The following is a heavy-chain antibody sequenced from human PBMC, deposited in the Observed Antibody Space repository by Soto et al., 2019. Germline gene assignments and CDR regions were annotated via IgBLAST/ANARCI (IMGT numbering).Heavy chain of an antibody. V-gene: IGHV4-31*03. CDR2: IYYSGST. CDR1: GGSISSGGYY. CDR3: ATLSITGTTVFDY. J-gene: IGHJ4*02. D-gene: IGHD1-7*01. Sequence: SETLSLTCTVSGGSISSGGYYWSWIRQHPGKGLEWIGYIYYSGSTYYNPSLKSRVTISVDTSKNQFSLKLSSVTAADTAVYYVATLSITGTTVFDYWGQGTLVTVSS.